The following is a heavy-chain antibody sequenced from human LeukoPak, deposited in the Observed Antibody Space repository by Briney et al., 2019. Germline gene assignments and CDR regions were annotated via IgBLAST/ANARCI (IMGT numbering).Heavy chain of an antibody. CDR2: VNPNSGNT. D-gene: IGHD5-18*01. J-gene: IGHJ3*02. Sequence: ASVKVSCKASGYTFTSYDINWVRQAPGQGLEWMGWVNPNSGNTGYAQKFQGRVTITRNTSISTAYMELSSLRSEDTAVYYCARPGYSYGDAFDIWGQGTMVTVSS. V-gene: IGHV1-8*03. CDR3: ARPGYSYGDAFDI. CDR1: GYTFTSYD.